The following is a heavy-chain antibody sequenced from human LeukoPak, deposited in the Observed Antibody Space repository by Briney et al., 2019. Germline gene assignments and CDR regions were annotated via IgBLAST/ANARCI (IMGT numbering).Heavy chain of an antibody. CDR3: ARYYYDSSGYPIDAFDI. Sequence: SETLSLTCTVSGGSISSSSYYWGWIRQPPGKGLEWIGSIYYSGSTYYNLSLKSRVTISVDTSKNQFSLKLSSVTAADTAVYYCARYYYDSSGYPIDAFDIWGQGTMVTVSS. CDR1: GGSISSSSYY. D-gene: IGHD3-22*01. J-gene: IGHJ3*02. CDR2: IYYSGST. V-gene: IGHV4-39*07.